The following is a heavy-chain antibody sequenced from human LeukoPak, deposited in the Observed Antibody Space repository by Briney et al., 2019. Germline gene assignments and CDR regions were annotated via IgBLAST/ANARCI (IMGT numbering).Heavy chain of an antibody. CDR2: IRQDGSEK. D-gene: IGHD1-7*01. V-gene: IGHV3-7*01. CDR3: ARAGTYETTWYH. CDR1: GFSFSDYW. Sequence: GGSLRLSCAASGFSFSDYWMSWVRQAPGKGLEWVANIRQDGSEKYYVGSVKGRFTVSRDNAENSLYLQMNSLRAEDTALYYCARAGTYETTWYHWGQGTLVTVSS. J-gene: IGHJ5*02.